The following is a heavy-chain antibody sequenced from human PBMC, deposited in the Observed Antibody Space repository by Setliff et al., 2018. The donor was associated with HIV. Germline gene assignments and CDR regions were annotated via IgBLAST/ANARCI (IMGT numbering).Heavy chain of an antibody. CDR1: GYTFTSYY. V-gene: IGHV1-46*01. J-gene: IGHJ4*02. CDR2: INPSGGST. D-gene: IGHD3-22*01. CDR3: AREIGNYYDSSGYYTQTASFDY. Sequence: ASVKVSCKASGYTFTSYYMHWVRQAPGQGLEWMGIINPSGGSTSYAQKFQGRVTMTRDTSTSTVYMELSSLRSEDTAVYYCAREIGNYYDSSGYYTQTASFDYWGQGTLVTVSS.